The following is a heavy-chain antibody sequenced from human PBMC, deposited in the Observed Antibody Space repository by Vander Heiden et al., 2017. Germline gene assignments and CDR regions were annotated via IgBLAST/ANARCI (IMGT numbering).Heavy chain of an antibody. V-gene: IGHV3-23*01. Sequence: EVQLLESGGGLVQPGGSLRISCAASGFTFSGYAMSWVRQAPGKGLEWVSAISGSGGSTYYADSVKGRFTISRDNSKNTLYLQMNSLRAEDTAVYYCAKNMYSSGWYGAFDIWGQGTMVTVSS. J-gene: IGHJ3*02. CDR1: GFTFSGYA. CDR3: AKNMYSSGWYGAFDI. CDR2: ISGSGGST. D-gene: IGHD6-19*01.